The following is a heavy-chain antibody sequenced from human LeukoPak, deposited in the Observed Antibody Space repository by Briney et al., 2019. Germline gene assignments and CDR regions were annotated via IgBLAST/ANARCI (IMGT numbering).Heavy chain of an antibody. Sequence: SETLSLTCTVSGGSISSYYRSWIRQPPGKGLEWIGYIYYSGSTNYNPSLKSRVTISVDTSKSQFSLKLSSVTAADTAVYYCARLRYCSSTSCPGLDYWGQGTLVTVSS. CDR1: GGSISSYY. V-gene: IGHV4-59*01. CDR3: ARLRYCSSTSCPGLDY. CDR2: IYYSGST. J-gene: IGHJ4*02. D-gene: IGHD2-2*01.